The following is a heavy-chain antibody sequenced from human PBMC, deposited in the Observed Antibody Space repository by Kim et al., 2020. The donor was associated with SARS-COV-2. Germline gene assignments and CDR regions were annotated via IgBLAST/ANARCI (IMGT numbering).Heavy chain of an antibody. V-gene: IGHV5-10-1*01. CDR2: IDPSDSYT. D-gene: IGHD3-22*01. CDR1: GYSFTSYW. CDR3: ARENTYYYDSSGYLSNWFGP. J-gene: IGHJ5*02. Sequence: GESLKISCKGSGYSFTSYWISWVRQMPGKGLEWMGRIDPSDSYTNYSPSFQGHVTISADKSISTAYLQWSSLKASDTAMYYCARENTYYYDSSGYLSNWFGPWGQGTLVTVSS.